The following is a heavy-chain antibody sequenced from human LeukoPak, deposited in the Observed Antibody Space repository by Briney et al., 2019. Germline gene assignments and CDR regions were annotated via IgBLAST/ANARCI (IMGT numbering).Heavy chain of an antibody. D-gene: IGHD4-17*01. CDR3: ARDLHMTTVTTWVYYYYYMDV. J-gene: IGHJ6*03. Sequence: GGSLRLSCAASGFTFNGYWMSWVRQAPGKGLEWVANIKQDGSEKYYVDSVRSRVTISRDNAKNSLYLQMNSLRAEDTAVYYCARDLHMTTVTTWVYYYYYMDVWGKGTTVTVSS. CDR2: IKQDGSEK. V-gene: IGHV3-7*01. CDR1: GFTFNGYW.